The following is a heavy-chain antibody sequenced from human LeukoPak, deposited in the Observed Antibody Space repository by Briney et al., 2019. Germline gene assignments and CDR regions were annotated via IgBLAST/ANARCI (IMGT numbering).Heavy chain of an antibody. Sequence: GGSLRLSCAASGFTFSSYAMSWVGQAPGKGLKWVSAIRSSGGSAYYADSVKGRFTISRDNSKNTLYLQMNSLRAEDTAIYYCAGPRTLTNDYWGQGTLVTVSS. V-gene: IGHV3-23*01. CDR1: GFTFSSYA. CDR2: IRSSGGSA. J-gene: IGHJ4*02. CDR3: AGPRTLTNDY.